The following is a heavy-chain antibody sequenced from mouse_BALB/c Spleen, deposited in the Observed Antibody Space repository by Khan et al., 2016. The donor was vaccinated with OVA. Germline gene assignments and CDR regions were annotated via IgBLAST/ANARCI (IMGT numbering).Heavy chain of an antibody. CDR2: IWSDGRT. J-gene: IGHJ4*01. V-gene: IGHV2-6-2*01. CDR3: ARHQFTLSMDS. CDR1: GFSLTSFA. Sequence: VELVESGPDLVAPSQSLSITCSVSGFSLTSFAIHWVRQPPGKGLEWLVVIWSDGRTTYNSSLKSRLSISKDNSKSQVFLKINSLQTDDTAMYXCARHQFTLSMDSWGQGTSVTVSS.